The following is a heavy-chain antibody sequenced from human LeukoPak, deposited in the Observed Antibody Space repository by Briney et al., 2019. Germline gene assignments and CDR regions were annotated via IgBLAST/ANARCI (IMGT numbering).Heavy chain of an antibody. CDR1: GFTFSRNS. D-gene: IGHD6-19*01. J-gene: IGHJ3*02. V-gene: IGHV3-21*01. CDR3: ARGASVVAGSDDAFDI. CDR2: ISSSSIYI. Sequence: GGSLRLSCAASGFTFSRNSMNWVRQPPGKGLEWVSSISSSSIYIYYADSVKGRFTISRDNAKNSLYLQMNSLRAEDTAVYYCARGASVVAGSDDAFDIWGQGTMVTVSS.